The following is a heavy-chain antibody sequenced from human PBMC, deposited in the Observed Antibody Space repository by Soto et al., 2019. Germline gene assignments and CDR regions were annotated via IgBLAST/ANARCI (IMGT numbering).Heavy chain of an antibody. D-gene: IGHD3-10*01. J-gene: IGHJ4*02. CDR3: TYCHGSGTMY. CDR2: IKSKTDGGAT. CDR1: GFTFSNAW. Sequence: GGSLRLSCAASGFTFSNAWMNWVRQAPGKGLEWVGRIKSKTDGGATEYAVPVKGRFTISRDDSKNTLYLQMNSLKIEDTAVYHCTYCHGSGTMYWGQGTLVTVSS. V-gene: IGHV3-15*01.